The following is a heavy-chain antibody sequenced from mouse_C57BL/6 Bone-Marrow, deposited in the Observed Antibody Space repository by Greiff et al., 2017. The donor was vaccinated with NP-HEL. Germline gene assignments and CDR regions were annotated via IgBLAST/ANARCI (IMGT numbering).Heavy chain of an antibody. Sequence: DVMLVESGGGLVKPGGSLKLSCAASGFTFSDYGMHWVRQAPEKGLEWVAYISSGSSTIYYADTVKGRFTISRDNAKNTLFLQMTSLRSEDTAMYYCARHSGSSLDYWGQGTTLTVSS. V-gene: IGHV5-17*01. CDR3: ARHSGSSLDY. CDR2: ISSGSSTI. D-gene: IGHD1-1*01. J-gene: IGHJ2*01. CDR1: GFTFSDYG.